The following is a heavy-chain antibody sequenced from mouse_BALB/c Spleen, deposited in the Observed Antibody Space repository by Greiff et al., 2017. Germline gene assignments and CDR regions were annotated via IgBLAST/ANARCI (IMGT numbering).Heavy chain of an antibody. V-gene: IGHV1-87*01. J-gene: IGHJ3*01. CDR2: IYPGDGDT. D-gene: IGHD1-1*01. CDR3: ARNYYGSSWFAY. CDR1: GYTFTSYW. Sequence: QVQLQQSGAELARPGASVKLSCKASGYTFTSYWMQWVKQRPGQGLEWIGAIYPGDGDTRYTQKFKGKATLTADKSSSTAYMQLSSLASEDSAVYYCARNYYGSSWFAYWGQGTLVTVSA.